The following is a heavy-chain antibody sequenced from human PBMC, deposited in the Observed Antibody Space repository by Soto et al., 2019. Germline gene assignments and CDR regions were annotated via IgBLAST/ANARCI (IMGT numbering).Heavy chain of an antibody. CDR2: ISYDGSNK. CDR1: GFTFSSYA. J-gene: IGHJ6*02. CDR3: ARVRIAAAGPYYYYYGMDV. D-gene: IGHD6-13*01. V-gene: IGHV3-30-3*01. Sequence: GGSLRLSCAASGFTFSSYAMHWVRQAPGKGLEWVAVISYDGSNKYYADSVKGRFTISRDNSKNTLYLQMNSLRAEDTAVYYCARVRIAAAGPYYYYYGMDVWGQGTTVTVS.